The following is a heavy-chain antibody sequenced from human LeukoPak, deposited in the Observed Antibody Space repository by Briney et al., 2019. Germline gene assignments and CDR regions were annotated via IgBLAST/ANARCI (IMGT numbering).Heavy chain of an antibody. V-gene: IGHV3-30*02. CDR2: IRYDGSKK. Sequence: GGSLRLSCAASGFTFSSYGMHWVGQAPGKGLEGVAFIRYDGSKKYYADSGTGRFTISRDNSKNTLYLQMTSLRADDTAVYYCAKDEASQQFDYWGQGTLATVSS. J-gene: IGHJ4*02. D-gene: IGHD1/OR15-1a*01. CDR3: AKDEASQQFDY. CDR1: GFTFSSYG.